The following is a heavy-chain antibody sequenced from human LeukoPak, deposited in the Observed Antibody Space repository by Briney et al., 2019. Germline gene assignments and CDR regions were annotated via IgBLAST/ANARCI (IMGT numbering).Heavy chain of an antibody. CDR2: TSSDLNVK. D-gene: IGHD3-10*01. V-gene: IGHV3-30*03. CDR3: AREGYYGSGSPPSLYFDY. J-gene: IGHJ4*02. Sequence: GGSLRLSCAASGFTFSRYAVNWVRQAPGKGLEWVAVTSSDLNVKLYADSVKGRFTISRDNSRSTLYLQMNSLRPEDTAIYYCAREGYYGSGSPPSLYFDYWGQGTLVTVSS. CDR1: GFTFSRYA.